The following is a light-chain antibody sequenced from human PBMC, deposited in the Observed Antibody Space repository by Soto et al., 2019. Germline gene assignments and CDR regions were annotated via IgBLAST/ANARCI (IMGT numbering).Light chain of an antibody. Sequence: DIVLTQSPATLSLSPGERATLSCRASQSVSSNLAWYQQKPGQAPRLLIYGASTRATGIPARFSGSGSGTEFTLTISSLQSEDFAVYYCQQYNVWPPLFGQGTRLEIK. J-gene: IGKJ5*01. CDR3: QQYNVWPPL. CDR1: QSVSSN. V-gene: IGKV3-15*01. CDR2: GAS.